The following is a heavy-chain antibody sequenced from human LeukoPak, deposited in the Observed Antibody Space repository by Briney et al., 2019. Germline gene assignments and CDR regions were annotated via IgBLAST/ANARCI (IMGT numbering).Heavy chain of an antibody. CDR2: INWNGGST. CDR1: GFSLDDYD. Sequence: GGSLRLSCAASGFSLDDYDMSWVRQAPGKGLEWVSGINWNGGSTGYADSVKGRFTISRDNAKNSLYLQMSSVRAEDTALDYCAREEGGYFDYWGQGTLVTVSS. CDR3: AREEGGYFDY. V-gene: IGHV3-20*04. D-gene: IGHD3-16*01. J-gene: IGHJ4*02.